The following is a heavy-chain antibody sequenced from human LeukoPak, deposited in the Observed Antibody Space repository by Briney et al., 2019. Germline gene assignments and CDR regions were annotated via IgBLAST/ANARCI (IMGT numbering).Heavy chain of an antibody. J-gene: IGHJ4*02. D-gene: IGHD3-3*01. CDR2: IYTSGST. CDR1: GGSISSGSYY. V-gene: IGHV4-61*02. Sequence: SSQTLSLICTVSGGSISSGSYYWSWIRQPAGKGLEWIGRIYTSGSTNYNPSLKSRVTISVDTSKNQFSLKLSSVTAADTAVYYCALYTLFGLAPDYWGQGTLVTVSS. CDR3: ALYTLFGLAPDY.